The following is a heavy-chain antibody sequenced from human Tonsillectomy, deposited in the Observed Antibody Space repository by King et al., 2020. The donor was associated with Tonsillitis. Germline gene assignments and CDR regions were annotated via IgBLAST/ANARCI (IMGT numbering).Heavy chain of an antibody. D-gene: IGHD4-17*01. CDR3: ARDGRDYVLLEGWKY. CDR2: ISTYNGNT. V-gene: IGHV1-18*04. Sequence: VQLVESGPELKKPGASVKVSCKASGYTFTTYGISWVRQAPGQGLEWMGWISTYNGNTNYAEKLHGRVTMTTDTSTSTVYMELRSLTSDDTAVYYWARDGRDYVLLEGWKYWGQGSLVTVSS. CDR1: GYTFTTYG. J-gene: IGHJ4*02.